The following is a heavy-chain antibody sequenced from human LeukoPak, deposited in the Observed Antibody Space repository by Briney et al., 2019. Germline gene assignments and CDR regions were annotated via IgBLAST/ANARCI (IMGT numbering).Heavy chain of an antibody. D-gene: IGHD2-21*02. CDR3: AREGRVYCGGDCYADY. CDR1: GFTFSSYG. J-gene: IGHJ4*02. V-gene: IGHV3-33*07. CDR2: IWYDGSNK. Sequence: GRPLRLSCAASGFTFSSYGMYWVRQAPGKGLEWVAVIWYDGSNKYYADSVKGRFTISRDLSKNTLYLQMNSLRVEDTAVYYCAREGRVYCGGDCYADYWGQGTLVTVSS.